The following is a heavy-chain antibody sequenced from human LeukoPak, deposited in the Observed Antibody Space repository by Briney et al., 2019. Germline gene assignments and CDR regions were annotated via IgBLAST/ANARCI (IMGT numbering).Heavy chain of an antibody. CDR2: IIPIFGTA. Sequence: ASVKVSCKASGGTFSSYAISWVRQAPGQGLEWMGGIIPIFGTANYAQKLQGRVTMTTDTSTSTAYMELRSLRSDDTAVYYCARTNTLFNYYDSSGYYYWGQGTLVTVSS. D-gene: IGHD3-22*01. CDR1: GGTFSSYA. J-gene: IGHJ4*02. V-gene: IGHV1-69*05. CDR3: ARTNTLFNYYDSSGYYY.